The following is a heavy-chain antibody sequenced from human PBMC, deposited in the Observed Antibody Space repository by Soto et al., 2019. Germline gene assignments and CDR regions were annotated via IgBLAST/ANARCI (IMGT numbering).Heavy chain of an antibody. V-gene: IGHV5-51*01. CDR2: IYPSDSDI. Sequence: GSGYSFTTNWIGWVRQMPGKGLEWMGIIYPSDSDIRYSPSFQGQVTISADKSISTAYLQWSSLKASDTAMYYCARLYGRYFDNWGQGTLVTVSS. J-gene: IGHJ4*02. CDR3: ARLYGRYFDN. CDR1: GYSFTTNW. D-gene: IGHD1-26*01.